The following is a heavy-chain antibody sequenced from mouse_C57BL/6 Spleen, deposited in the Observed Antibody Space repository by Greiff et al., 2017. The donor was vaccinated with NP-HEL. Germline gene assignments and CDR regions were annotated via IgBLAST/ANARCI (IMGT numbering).Heavy chain of an antibody. Sequence: EVQLQQSGAELVRPGASVKMSCKTSGYTFTSYGINWVKQRPGQGLEWIGYIYIGNGYTEYNDKFKGKATLTSDTSSSTAYMQLSSLTSEDSAIYFCARYGYDGNYYFDYWGQGTTLPVSS. J-gene: IGHJ2*01. D-gene: IGHD2-2*01. CDR3: ARYGYDGNYYFDY. CDR2: IYIGNGYT. V-gene: IGHV1-58*01. CDR1: GYTFTSYG.